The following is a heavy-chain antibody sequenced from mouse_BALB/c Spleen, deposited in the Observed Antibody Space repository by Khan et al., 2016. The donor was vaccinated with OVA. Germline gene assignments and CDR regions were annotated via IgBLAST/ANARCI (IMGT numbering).Heavy chain of an antibody. Sequence: EVELVESGGDLVKPGGTLKLSCAASGFTFSSYSMPWVRQTPDKRLEWVASISSRGDYTYYPDSVKGRFTISRDNAKNNPYLQMSDLKTEDTAMYYCAYHLSGSFAYWGQGTLVTVSA. CDR3: AYHLSGSFAY. CDR2: ISSRGDYT. J-gene: IGHJ3*01. CDR1: GFTFSSYS. D-gene: IGHD4-1*01. V-gene: IGHV5-6*01.